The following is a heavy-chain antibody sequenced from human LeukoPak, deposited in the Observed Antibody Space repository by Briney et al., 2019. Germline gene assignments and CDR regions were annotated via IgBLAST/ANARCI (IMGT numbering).Heavy chain of an antibody. Sequence: GGSLRLSCAASGFTVSSNYMSWVRQAPGKGLEWVSVIYSGGSTYYADSVKGRFTISRDNSKNTLYLQMNSLRAEDTAVYYCASGRPMVLGNYFDYWGQGTLVTVSS. CDR3: ASGRPMVLGNYFDY. V-gene: IGHV3-66*01. CDR2: IYSGGST. J-gene: IGHJ4*02. D-gene: IGHD3-10*01. CDR1: GFTVSSNY.